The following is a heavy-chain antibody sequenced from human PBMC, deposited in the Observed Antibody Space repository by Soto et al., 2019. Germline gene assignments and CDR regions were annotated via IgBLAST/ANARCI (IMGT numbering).Heavy chain of an antibody. CDR1: GFTFSSYS. V-gene: IGHV3-21*01. CDR3: ARDVPYYYDSTHWYFDL. Sequence: ESGGGLVKPGGSLRLSCAASGFTFSSYSMNWVRQAPGKGLEWVSSISSSSSYIYYADSVKGRFTISRDNAKNSLYLQMNSLRAEDTAVYYCARDVPYYYDSTHWYFDLWGRGTLVTVSS. CDR2: ISSSSSYI. D-gene: IGHD3-22*01. J-gene: IGHJ2*01.